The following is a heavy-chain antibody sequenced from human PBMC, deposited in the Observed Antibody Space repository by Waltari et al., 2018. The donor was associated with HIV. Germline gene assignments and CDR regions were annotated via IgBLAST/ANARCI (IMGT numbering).Heavy chain of an antibody. CDR1: GGSISSSSYY. CDR2: IYYSGST. Sequence: QLQLQESGPGLVKPSETLSLTCTVSGGSISSSSYYWGWIRQPPGKGLEWIGRIYYSGSTYYNPSLKSRVTISVDTSKNQFSLKLSSVTAADTAVYYCARHSDGYNYSGYFDYWGQGTLVTVSS. V-gene: IGHV4-39*01. CDR3: ARHSDGYNYSGYFDY. D-gene: IGHD5-12*01. J-gene: IGHJ4*02.